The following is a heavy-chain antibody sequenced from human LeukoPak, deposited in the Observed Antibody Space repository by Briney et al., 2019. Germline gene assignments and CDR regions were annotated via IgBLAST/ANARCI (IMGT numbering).Heavy chain of an antibody. J-gene: IGHJ4*02. D-gene: IGHD5-12*01. Sequence: GGSLRLSCAASGLTFSSYWMSWVRQAPGKGLEWVANIKEDGSEKNYVDSVKGRFTISRDNANNSLYLQMNSLRAEDTAVYYCARYSGYRDFDHWGQGTLVTVSS. CDR2: IKEDGSEK. CDR3: ARYSGYRDFDH. V-gene: IGHV3-7*05. CDR1: GLTFSSYW.